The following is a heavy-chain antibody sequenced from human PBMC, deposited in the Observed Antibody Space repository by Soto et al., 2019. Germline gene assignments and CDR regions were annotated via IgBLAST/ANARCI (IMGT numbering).Heavy chain of an antibody. CDR3: AKNKQLDLYYYGMDV. CDR1: GFTFSSYG. J-gene: IGHJ6*02. D-gene: IGHD6-6*01. Sequence: QVQLVESGGGVVQPGRSLRLSCAASGFTFSSYGMHWVRQAPGKGLEWVAVISYDGSNKYYADSVKGRFTISRDNSKNTVYLQMNSLRAEDTAVYYCAKNKQLDLYYYGMDVWGQGTTVTVSS. V-gene: IGHV3-30*18. CDR2: ISYDGSNK.